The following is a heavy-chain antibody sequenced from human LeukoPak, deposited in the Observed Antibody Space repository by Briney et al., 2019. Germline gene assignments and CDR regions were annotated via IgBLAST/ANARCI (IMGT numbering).Heavy chain of an antibody. CDR2: ISGSGGST. D-gene: IGHD3-16*02. Sequence: GGSLRLSCAASGFTFSSYAMSWVRQAPGKGLEWVSAISGSGGSTYHADSVKGRFTISRDNSKNTLYLQMNSLRAEDTAVYYCARSYRYYYYMDVWGKGTTVTVS. CDR3: ARSYRYYYYMDV. CDR1: GFTFSSYA. J-gene: IGHJ6*03. V-gene: IGHV3-23*01.